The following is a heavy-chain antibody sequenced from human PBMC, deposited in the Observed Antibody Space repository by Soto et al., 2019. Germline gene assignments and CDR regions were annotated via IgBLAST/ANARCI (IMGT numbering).Heavy chain of an antibody. CDR1: GFTFSSYA. J-gene: IGHJ3*02. CDR3: AKDITMIVVVNYDAFDI. V-gene: IGHV3-23*01. CDR2: ISGSGGST. D-gene: IGHD3-22*01. Sequence: GGSLRLSCAASGFTFSSYAMSWVRQAPGKGLEWVSAISGSGGSTYYADSVKGRFTISRDNSKNTLYLQMNSLRAEDTAVYYCAKDITMIVVVNYDAFDIWGQGTMVTVSS.